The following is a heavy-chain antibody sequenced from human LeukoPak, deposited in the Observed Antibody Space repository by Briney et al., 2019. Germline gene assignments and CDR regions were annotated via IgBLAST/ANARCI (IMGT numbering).Heavy chain of an antibody. CDR1: GFTFSSFW. Sequence: GGSLRLSCAASGFTFSSFWMSWVRQAPGKGLEWVANIKQDGSEKYYVDSVKGRFTISRDNAKNSLYLQMNSLRVEDTAVYYCAKDYVVATSTHIVWGQGTLVTVSS. D-gene: IGHD5-12*01. V-gene: IGHV3-7*01. CDR2: IKQDGSEK. J-gene: IGHJ4*02. CDR3: AKDYVVATSTHIV.